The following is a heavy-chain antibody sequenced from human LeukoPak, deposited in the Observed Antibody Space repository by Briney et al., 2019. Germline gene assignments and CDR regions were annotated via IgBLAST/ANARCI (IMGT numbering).Heavy chain of an antibody. CDR2: IWHDGSNK. CDR3: ARDSGYDSFDY. D-gene: IGHD5-12*01. CDR1: GFTFSSYG. Sequence: GGSLRLSCAASGFTFSSYGMHWVRQAPGKGLEWVAVIWHDGSNKYYADSVKGRFTISRDNSKNTLYLQMNSLRAEDTAVYYCARDSGYDSFDYWGQGTLVTVSS. V-gene: IGHV3-33*01. J-gene: IGHJ4*02.